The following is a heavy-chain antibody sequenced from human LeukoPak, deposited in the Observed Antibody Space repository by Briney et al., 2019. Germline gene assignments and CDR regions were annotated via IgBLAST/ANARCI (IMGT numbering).Heavy chain of an antibody. CDR1: GNTFIGYY. V-gene: IGHV1-2*02. CDR2: INPNSGVT. Sequence: ASVKVSCKASGNTFIGYYIHWVRQAPGQGLEWVGWINPNSGVTDFAQKFQGRVVMTRDTSIGTAYMELSRLTSDDTAVYYCARDDIGRYGLDVWGQGTTVTVSS. CDR3: ARDDIGRYGLDV. J-gene: IGHJ6*02.